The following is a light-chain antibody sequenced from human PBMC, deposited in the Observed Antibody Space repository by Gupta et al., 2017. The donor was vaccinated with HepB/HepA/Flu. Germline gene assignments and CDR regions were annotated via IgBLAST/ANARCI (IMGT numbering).Light chain of an antibody. CDR2: GAS. V-gene: IGKV3-15*01. J-gene: IGKJ1*01. Sequence: EIVMTPSPATLSVSPGERATLSCRASQSVSSNLAWYQQKPGQAPRLLIYGASTRATGSPARFSGSGSGTEFTLTISSLQSEDFAVYYCQQYNNWPRTVGQGTKVEIK. CDR3: QQYNNWPRT. CDR1: QSVSSN.